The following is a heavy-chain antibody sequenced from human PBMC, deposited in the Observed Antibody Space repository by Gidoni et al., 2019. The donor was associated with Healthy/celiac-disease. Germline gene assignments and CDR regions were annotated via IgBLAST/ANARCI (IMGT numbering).Heavy chain of an antibody. CDR2: INTNSGGT. CDR3: ARGEPIAAPPMDV. J-gene: IGHJ6*02. CDR1: GHTFTGYY. D-gene: IGHD1-1*01. V-gene: IGHV1-2*02. Sequence: QLQLVPSWAEVQKPGASLKFPCKASGHTFTGYYMHRVRQAPGQGLEWMGWINTNSGGTNYEQKFQGRVTMTRETSISTAYMELSRLRSDETAVYYCARGEPIAAPPMDVWGQGTTVTVSS.